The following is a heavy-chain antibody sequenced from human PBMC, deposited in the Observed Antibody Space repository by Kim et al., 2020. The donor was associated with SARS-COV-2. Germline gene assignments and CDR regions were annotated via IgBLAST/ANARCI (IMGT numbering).Heavy chain of an antibody. Sequence: GGSLRLSCAASGFTFSSYGMHWVRQAPGKGLEWVAVIWYDGSNKYYADSVKGRFTISRDNSKNTLYLQMNSLRAEDTAVYYCARNGDYDFWSGYYSPGFDIWGQGTMVTVSS. V-gene: IGHV3-33*01. CDR3: ARNGDYDFWSGYYSPGFDI. J-gene: IGHJ3*02. CDR1: GFTFSSYG. CDR2: IWYDGSNK. D-gene: IGHD3-3*01.